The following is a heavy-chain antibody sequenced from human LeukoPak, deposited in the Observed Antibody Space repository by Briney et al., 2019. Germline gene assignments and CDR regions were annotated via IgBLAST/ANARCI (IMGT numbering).Heavy chain of an antibody. D-gene: IGHD4-23*01. CDR1: GASIRSYY. J-gene: IGHJ4*02. V-gene: IGHV4-59*01. Sequence: SETLSLTCTGSGASIRSYYWSWIRQAPGKGLEWVGFISYSGYTSYSPSLKSRVAISVDTSKSQFSLRLTSMTAADTAIYYCARGRNANGGMFFDSWAQGTLVTVSS. CDR2: ISYSGYT. CDR3: ARGRNANGGMFFDS.